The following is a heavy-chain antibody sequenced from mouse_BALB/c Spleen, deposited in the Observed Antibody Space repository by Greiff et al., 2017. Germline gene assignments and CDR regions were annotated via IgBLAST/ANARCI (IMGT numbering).Heavy chain of an antibody. CDR2: INPSSGYT. CDR1: GYTFTSYT. D-gene: IGHD2-13*01. J-gene: IGHJ3*01. Sequence: QVQLQQSAAELARPGASVKMSCKASGYTFTSYTMHWVKQRPGQGLEWIGYINPSSGYTEYNQKFKDKTTLTADKSSSTAYMQLSSLTSEDSAVYYSARAKYGDYWFAYWGQGTLVTVSA. CDR3: ARAKYGDYWFAY. V-gene: IGHV1-4*02.